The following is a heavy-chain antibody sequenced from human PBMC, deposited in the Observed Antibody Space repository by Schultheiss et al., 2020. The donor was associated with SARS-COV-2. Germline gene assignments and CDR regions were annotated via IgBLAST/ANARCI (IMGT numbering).Heavy chain of an antibody. Sequence: ASVKVSCKASGYTFTSYGISWVRQAPGQGLEWMGWINPNSGGTNYAQKFQGRVTITADKSTSTAYMELRSLRSDDTAVYYCARDLGCSGGSCYSYYYYGMDVWGQGTTVTVSS. J-gene: IGHJ6*02. CDR2: INPNSGGT. V-gene: IGHV1-18*01. CDR1: GYTFTSYG. D-gene: IGHD2-15*01. CDR3: ARDLGCSGGSCYSYYYYGMDV.